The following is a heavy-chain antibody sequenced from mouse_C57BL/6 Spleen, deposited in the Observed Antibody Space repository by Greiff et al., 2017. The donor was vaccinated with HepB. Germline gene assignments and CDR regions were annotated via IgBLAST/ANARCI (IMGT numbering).Heavy chain of an antibody. CDR2: IRLKSDNYAT. CDR3: TLITTPGFAY. J-gene: IGHJ3*01. Sequence: EVKLMESGGGLVQPGGSMKLSCVASGFTFSNYWMNWVRQSPEKGLEWVAQIRLKSDNYATHYAESVKGRFTISRDDSKSSVYLQMNNLRAEDTGIYYCTLITTPGFAYWGQGTLVTVSA. V-gene: IGHV6-3*01. D-gene: IGHD1-1*01. CDR1: GFTFSNYW.